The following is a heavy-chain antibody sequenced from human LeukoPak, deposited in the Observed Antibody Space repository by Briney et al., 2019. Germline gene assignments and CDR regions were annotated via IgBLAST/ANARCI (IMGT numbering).Heavy chain of an antibody. CDR1: GQRANLHT. J-gene: IGHJ3*02. Sequence: GGSLRLSCATSGQRANLHTLNWVRQAPGKGLEWVAFIRYDGSNKYYADSVKGRFTISRDNSKNTLYLQMNSLRAEDTAVYYCAKGGTYRDAFDIWGQGTMVTVS. V-gene: IGHV3-30*02. CDR3: AKGGTYRDAFDI. CDR2: IRYDGSNK.